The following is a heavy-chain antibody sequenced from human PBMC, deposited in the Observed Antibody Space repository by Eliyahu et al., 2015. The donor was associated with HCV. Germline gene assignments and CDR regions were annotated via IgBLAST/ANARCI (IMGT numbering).Heavy chain of an antibody. CDR1: GFTFSXAW. V-gene: IGHV3-15*01. J-gene: IGHJ6*02. CDR3: TTDLEYYYGSGSYYIRSYGMDV. D-gene: IGHD3-10*01. CDR2: IKSKTDGGTT. Sequence: EVQLVESGGGLVKPGGSLRLSCAASGFTFSXAWXXWVRXAPGKGLGWVGRIKSKTDGGTTDYAAPVKGRFTISRDDSKNTLYLQMNSLKTEDTAVYYCTTDLEYYYGSGSYYIRSYGMDVWGQGTTVTVSS.